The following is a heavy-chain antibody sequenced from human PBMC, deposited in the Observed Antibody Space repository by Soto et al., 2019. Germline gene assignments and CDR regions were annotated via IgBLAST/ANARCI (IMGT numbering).Heavy chain of an antibody. D-gene: IGHD3-3*01. CDR3: ATGVIWIGYFTVDS. J-gene: IGHJ4*02. CDR2: FIPVYRTL. Sequence: ASVKVSCKASGGSFGKSAINWVRQTPGQGLEWLGGFIPVYRTLNYAQKFQGRVTITADESTGTAYMTLSSLASDDTAVYYCATGVIWIGYFTVDSWGQGTLVTVS. V-gene: IGHV1-69*13. CDR1: GGSFGKSA.